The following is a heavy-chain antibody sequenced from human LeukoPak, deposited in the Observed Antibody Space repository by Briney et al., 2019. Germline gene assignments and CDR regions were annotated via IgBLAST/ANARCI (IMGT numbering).Heavy chain of an antibody. D-gene: IGHD1-26*01. Sequence: GGSLRLSCAASGFTFSSYSMNSVRQAPGKGLEWVSSISSSSSYIYYADSVKGRFTISRDNAKNSLYLQMNSLRAEDTAVYYCAREVGATLFDYWGQGTLVTVSS. J-gene: IGHJ4*02. V-gene: IGHV3-21*01. CDR1: GFTFSSYS. CDR2: ISSSSSYI. CDR3: AREVGATLFDY.